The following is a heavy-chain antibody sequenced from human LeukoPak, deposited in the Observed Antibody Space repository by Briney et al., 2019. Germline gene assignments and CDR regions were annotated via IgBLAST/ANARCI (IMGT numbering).Heavy chain of an antibody. V-gene: IGHV3-48*03. Sequence: GGSLRLSCAASGFTFSSYEMHWVRQAPGKGLEWVSYISSSGSTIYYADSVKGRFTISRDNAKNSLYLQMDSLRVEDTAVYYCARDVDYANPRHDYWGQGTLVTVSS. J-gene: IGHJ4*02. CDR1: GFTFSSYE. CDR3: ARDVDYANPRHDY. CDR2: ISSSGSTI. D-gene: IGHD4/OR15-4a*01.